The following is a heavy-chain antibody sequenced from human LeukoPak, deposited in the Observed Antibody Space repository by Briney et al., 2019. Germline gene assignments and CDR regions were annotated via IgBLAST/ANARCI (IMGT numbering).Heavy chain of an antibody. J-gene: IGHJ4*02. CDR1: GLTFVKHY. Sequence: SGGSLRLSCAASGLTFVKHYLHWVRLAPGTGLLWVSRISTDGTTALYADSVRGRFTISRDNAKNTLYLQMSSLRGEDAAVYYCGSSEDGYIDYWGQGTLVTVSS. D-gene: IGHD2-15*01. CDR3: GSSEDGYIDY. V-gene: IGHV3-74*01. CDR2: ISTDGTTA.